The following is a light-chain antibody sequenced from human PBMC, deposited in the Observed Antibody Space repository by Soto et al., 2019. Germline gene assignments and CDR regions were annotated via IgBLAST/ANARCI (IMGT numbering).Light chain of an antibody. CDR1: QSVTSY. V-gene: IGKV3-11*01. Sequence: EIVITQSPATLSLSPGERATLSCRASQSVTSYLAWYQQKPGQAPRLLIYDASNRETGIPARFSGSGSGTDFTLTVSSPQPEDVETYYCQNYYRAPITFGQGTRLEIK. CDR2: DAS. J-gene: IGKJ5*01. CDR3: QNYYRAPIT.